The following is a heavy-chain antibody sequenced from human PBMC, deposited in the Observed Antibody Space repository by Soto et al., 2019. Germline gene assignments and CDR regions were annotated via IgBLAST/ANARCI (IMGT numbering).Heavy chain of an antibody. Sequence: QVQLQESGPGLVKPSQTLSLTCTVSGGSISSGDYYWSWIRQPPGKGLEWIGYIYYSGSTYYNPSLKSRVTIPVYTAXNQFSLKLSSVTAADTAVYYCARVQGGGGAMVHNYWGQGTLVTVSS. V-gene: IGHV4-30-4*01. CDR2: IYYSGST. CDR1: GGSISSGDYY. J-gene: IGHJ4*02. D-gene: IGHD5-18*01. CDR3: ARVQGGGGAMVHNY.